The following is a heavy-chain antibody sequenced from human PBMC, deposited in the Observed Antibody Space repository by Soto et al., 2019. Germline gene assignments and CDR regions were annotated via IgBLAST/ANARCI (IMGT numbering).Heavy chain of an antibody. Sequence: PGGSLRLSCAASGFTFSSYCMHWVRQAPGKGLEWVALIWYDGSNKYYADSVKGRFTISRDNSKNTLYLQMNMLRAEDTAVYYFATEWGGFDYWGQGTLVTVSS. CDR1: GFTFSSYC. V-gene: IGHV3-33*01. CDR3: ATEWGGFDY. J-gene: IGHJ4*02. D-gene: IGHD3-16*01. CDR2: IWYDGSNK.